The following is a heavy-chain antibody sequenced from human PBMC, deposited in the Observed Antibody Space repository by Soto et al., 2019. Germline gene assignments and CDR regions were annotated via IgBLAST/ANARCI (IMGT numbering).Heavy chain of an antibody. CDR3: AHLGYDSSGHDY. J-gene: IGHJ4*02. Sequence: PGGSLRLSCAASGFTFSSYGMHWVRQAPGKGLEWVAVISYDGSNKYYADSVKGRFTISRDNSKNTLYLQMNSLRAEDTAVYYCAHLGYDSSGHDYWGQGTLVTVSS. CDR1: GFTFSSYG. CDR2: ISYDGSNK. V-gene: IGHV3-30*03. D-gene: IGHD3-22*01.